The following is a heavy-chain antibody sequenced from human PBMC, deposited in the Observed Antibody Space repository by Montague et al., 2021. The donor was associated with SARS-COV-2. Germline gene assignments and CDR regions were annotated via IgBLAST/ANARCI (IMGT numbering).Heavy chain of an antibody. D-gene: IGHD4-23*01. V-gene: IGHV3-30*04. CDR3: AKGRTIIINSPFDY. CDR2: LSYDERNQ. CDR1: GFTISNYV. Sequence: FLRLSCAASGFTISNYVLHLVRQAPGKGLEWVALLSYDERNQYYADSVKGRFTITRDNSKTTLYLQMNSLTIDDTAVYYCAKGRTIIINSPFDYWGQGTPVTVSS. J-gene: IGHJ4*02.